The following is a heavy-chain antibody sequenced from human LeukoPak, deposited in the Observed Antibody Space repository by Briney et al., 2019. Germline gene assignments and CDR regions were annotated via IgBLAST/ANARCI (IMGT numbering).Heavy chain of an antibody. D-gene: IGHD4-17*01. V-gene: IGHV3-48*03. CDR2: ISSSGSTI. Sequence: PGGSLRLSCAASGFTFSSYEMNWVRQAPGKGLEWVSYISSSGSTIYYADSVKGRFTISRDNAKNPLYLQMDSLRVEDTAVYYCASGGIGYGDINWFDPWGQGTLVIVSS. J-gene: IGHJ5*02. CDR1: GFTFSSYE. CDR3: ASGGIGYGDINWFDP.